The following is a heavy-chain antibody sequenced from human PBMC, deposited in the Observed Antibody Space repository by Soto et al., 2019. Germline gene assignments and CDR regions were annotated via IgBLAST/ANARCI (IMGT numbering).Heavy chain of an antibody. Sequence: ASVKVSCKASGYTFTSYGISWVRQAPGQGLEWMGWISAYNGNTNYAQKLQGRVTMTTDTSTSTAYMELRSLRSDDTAVYYCARAYSRGYRLTYYFDYWGQGTLVTVSS. J-gene: IGHJ4*02. CDR1: GYTFTSYG. CDR2: ISAYNGNT. D-gene: IGHD2-2*01. V-gene: IGHV1-18*04. CDR3: ARAYSRGYRLTYYFDY.